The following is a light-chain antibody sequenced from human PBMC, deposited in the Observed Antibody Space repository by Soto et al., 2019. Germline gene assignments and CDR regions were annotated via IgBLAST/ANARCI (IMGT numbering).Light chain of an antibody. CDR1: QGISNY. Sequence: DIQMTQSPSSLSASVGDRVTITCRASQGISNYLAWYQQKPGKVPKLLIYAASTLQSGVPSRFSGSGSGTDFSLTISRLEPEDFAVYHCQQYSSSPRTFGQGTRLENK. CDR3: QQYSSSPRT. V-gene: IGKV1-27*01. CDR2: AAS. J-gene: IGKJ5*01.